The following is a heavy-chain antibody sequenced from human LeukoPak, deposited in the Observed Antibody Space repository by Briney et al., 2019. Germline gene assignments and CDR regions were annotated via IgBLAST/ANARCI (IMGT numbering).Heavy chain of an antibody. CDR1: GYTFTTYC. CDR2: IYPGDSDT. Sequence: GESLKISCKGSGYTFTTYCIAWVRQMPGKGLEWMGIIYPGDSDTRYSPSFQGQVTISADKSISTAYLQWSSLKASDTAMYYCGRQSRGVIETFDIWGQGTMVTVSS. D-gene: IGHD3-10*01. J-gene: IGHJ3*02. CDR3: GRQSRGVIETFDI. V-gene: IGHV5-51*01.